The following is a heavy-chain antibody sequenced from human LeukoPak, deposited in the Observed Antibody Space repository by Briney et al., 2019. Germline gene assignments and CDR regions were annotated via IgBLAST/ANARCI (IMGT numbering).Heavy chain of an antibody. CDR1: GGSFSDYY. Sequence: KPSETLSLTCAVYGGSFSDYYWSWIRQPPGKGLEWIGEINHSGSTNHNPSLKSRVTISVDTSKNQFSLKLSSVTAADTAVYYCARGGPIGQLWSWYWGQGTLVTVSS. J-gene: IGHJ4*02. D-gene: IGHD5-18*01. V-gene: IGHV4-34*01. CDR3: ARGGPIGQLWSWY. CDR2: INHSGST.